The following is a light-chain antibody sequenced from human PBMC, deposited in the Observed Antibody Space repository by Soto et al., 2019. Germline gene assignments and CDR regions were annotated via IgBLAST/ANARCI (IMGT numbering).Light chain of an antibody. J-gene: IGKJ2*01. Sequence: IQLTQSPSSLSASVGVRVTVTCRASQSINIYLNWYQQKPGKAPTLLIYGASSLQSAVPSRFSGGGSRTDFTLTISSLQTEDFANYYCQQSYRSPYTVGQGTKLEI. CDR3: QQSYRSPYT. CDR2: GAS. V-gene: IGKV1-39*01. CDR1: QSINIY.